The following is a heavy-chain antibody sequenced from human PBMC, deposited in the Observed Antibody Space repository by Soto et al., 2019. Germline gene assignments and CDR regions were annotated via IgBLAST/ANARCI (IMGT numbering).Heavy chain of an antibody. CDR1: GFTFSTYA. J-gene: IGHJ6*02. V-gene: IGHV3-23*01. Sequence: GGSLRLSCAASGFTFSTYAMSWARQAPGMGLEWVSTVSGGGGGTYYSDSVRGRFTISRDNSKNTLFLQMNGLRADDTAVYYCAIKCSSTTCHSYGVDVWGLGTTVTVSS. D-gene: IGHD2-2*01. CDR2: VSGGGGGT. CDR3: AIKCSSTTCHSYGVDV.